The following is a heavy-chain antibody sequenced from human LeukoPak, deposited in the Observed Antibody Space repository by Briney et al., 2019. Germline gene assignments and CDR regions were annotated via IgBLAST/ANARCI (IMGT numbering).Heavy chain of an antibody. CDR1: GFTFSSYS. D-gene: IGHD7-27*01. J-gene: IGHJ4*02. Sequence: AGGSLRLSCAASGFTFSSYSMNWVRQAPGKGLEWVSTISGSGGNTFYADSVKGRFTISRDNSKNTQYLQMNSLRAEDTTIYYCAKETGGFDYWGQGTLVTVSS. V-gene: IGHV3-23*01. CDR2: ISGSGGNT. CDR3: AKETGGFDY.